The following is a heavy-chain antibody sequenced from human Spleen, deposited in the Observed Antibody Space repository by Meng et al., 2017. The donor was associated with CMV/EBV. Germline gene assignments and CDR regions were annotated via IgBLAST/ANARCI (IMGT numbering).Heavy chain of an antibody. V-gene: IGHV3-48*04. J-gene: IGHJ4*02. Sequence: GESLKISCAASGISFSAYSMNWVRQTPGKGLEWIAYISSSSDTVNYADSVKGRFTMSRDNAKNSVYLQMTSLRADDTAVYYCARDRGGGDYVSDYWGQGTLVTVSS. CDR2: ISSSSDTV. CDR1: GISFSAYS. D-gene: IGHD4-17*01. CDR3: ARDRGGGDYVSDY.